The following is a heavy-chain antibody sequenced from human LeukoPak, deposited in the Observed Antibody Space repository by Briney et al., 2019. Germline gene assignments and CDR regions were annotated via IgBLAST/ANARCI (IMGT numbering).Heavy chain of an antibody. D-gene: IGHD2-21*02. V-gene: IGHV4-59*01. Sequence: SETLSLTCTVSGGSISSYYWSWIRQPPGKGLEWIGYIYYSGSTNYNPSLKSRVTISVDTSKNQFSLKLSSMTAADTAVYYCARDDPYCGGDCYAFDIWGQGTMVTVSS. J-gene: IGHJ3*02. CDR2: IYYSGST. CDR3: ARDDPYCGGDCYAFDI. CDR1: GGSISSYY.